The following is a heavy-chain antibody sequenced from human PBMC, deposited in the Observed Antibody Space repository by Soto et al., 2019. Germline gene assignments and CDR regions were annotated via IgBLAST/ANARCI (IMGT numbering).Heavy chain of an antibody. Sequence: SETLSLTCTVSGGSISSGGYYWSWIRQHPGKGLEWIGVIYYSGSTYYNPSLKSRVTISVDTSKNQFSLKLSSVTAADTAVYYCARDPYYDFGHAFDIWGQGTMVTVSS. V-gene: IGHV4-31*03. J-gene: IGHJ3*02. CDR3: ARDPYYDFGHAFDI. D-gene: IGHD3-3*01. CDR1: GGSISSGGYY. CDR2: IYYSGST.